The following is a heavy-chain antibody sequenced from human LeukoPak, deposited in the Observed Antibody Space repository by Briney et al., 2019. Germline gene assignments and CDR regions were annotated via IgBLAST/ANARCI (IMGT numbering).Heavy chain of an antibody. CDR3: ARDRNGILDY. V-gene: IGHV4-59*01. D-gene: IGHD1-14*01. CDR1: GGSISNKY. J-gene: IGHJ4*02. CDR2: IYYSGST. Sequence: SETLSLTCTVSGGSISNKYWSWIRQPPGKGLEWIGYIYYSGSTNYNPSLKSRVTISVDTSKNQFSLKLSSVTAADTAVYYCARDRNGILDYWGQGTLVTVSS.